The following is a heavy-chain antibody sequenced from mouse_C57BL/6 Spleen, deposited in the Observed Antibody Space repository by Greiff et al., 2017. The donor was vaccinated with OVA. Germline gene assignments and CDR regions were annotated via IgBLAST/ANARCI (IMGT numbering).Heavy chain of an antibody. D-gene: IGHD2-1*01. CDR1: GYSFTDYN. Sequence: FQLQQSGPELVKPGASVKISCKASGYSFTDYNMNWVKQSNGKSLEWIGVINPNYGTTSYNQKFTGKATLTVDPSSITAYMQLNSLTSEDSAVYYGARGGLLSRKYFDYWGQGTTLTVSS. CDR3: ARGGLLSRKYFDY. J-gene: IGHJ2*01. CDR2: INPNYGTT. V-gene: IGHV1-39*01.